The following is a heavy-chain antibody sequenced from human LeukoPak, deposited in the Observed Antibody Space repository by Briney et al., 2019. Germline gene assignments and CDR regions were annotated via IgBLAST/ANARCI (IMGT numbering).Heavy chain of an antibody. CDR1: GGSISTGVYY. D-gene: IGHD3-3*01. CDR3: ARHGYYDFWSGYK. J-gene: IGHJ4*02. V-gene: IGHV4-61*02. CDR2: IQTSGST. Sequence: SQTLSLTCTVSGGSISTGVYYWNWIRQPAGKGLEWIGRIQTSGSTNYNPSLKSRVTISADTSKNQFSLKLSSVTAADTAVYYCARHGYYDFWSGYKWGQGTLVTVSS.